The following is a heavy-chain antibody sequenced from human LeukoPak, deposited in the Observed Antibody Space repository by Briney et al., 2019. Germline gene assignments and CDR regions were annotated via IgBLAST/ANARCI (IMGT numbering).Heavy chain of an antibody. CDR2: ISGSGGST. V-gene: IGHV3-23*01. CDR3: AKDLMEWLPHYFDY. CDR1: GFTFSNYA. J-gene: IGHJ4*02. D-gene: IGHD3-3*01. Sequence: GGSLRLSCAASGFTFSNYAMSWVRQAPGKGLGWVSAISGSGGSTYYADSVKGRFTISRDSSKNTLYLQMNSLRAEDTAVYYCAKDLMEWLPHYFDYWGQGTLVTVSS.